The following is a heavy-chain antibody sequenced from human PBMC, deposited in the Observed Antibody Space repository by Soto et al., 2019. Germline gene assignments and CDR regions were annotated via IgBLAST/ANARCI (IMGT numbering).Heavy chain of an antibody. J-gene: IGHJ6*02. Sequence: ASVKVSCKACGYTFTSYAMHWVRQAPGKGLGWMGGFDPEDGETIYAQKFQGRVTMTEDTSTDTAYMELSSLRSEDTAVYYCATSSRALAAAGMEYPYYYYGMDVWGQGTTVTVSS. D-gene: IGHD6-13*01. CDR2: FDPEDGET. V-gene: IGHV1-24*01. CDR3: ATSSRALAAAGMEYPYYYYGMDV. CDR1: GYTFTSYA.